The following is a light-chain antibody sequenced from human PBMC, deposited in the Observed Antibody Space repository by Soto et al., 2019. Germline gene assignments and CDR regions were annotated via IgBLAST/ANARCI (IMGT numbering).Light chain of an antibody. V-gene: IGKV3-11*01. J-gene: IGKJ4*01. CDR3: QQRSAWPLT. Sequence: EIALTQSPATLSLSPGERATLSCRASHYVGISLAWYQQKPGQAPRLLIWDVSNRATGIPARFSGSGSGTDFTLTITSLEPEDSAVYYCQQRSAWPLTFGGGTRVEIK. CDR2: DVS. CDR1: HYVGIS.